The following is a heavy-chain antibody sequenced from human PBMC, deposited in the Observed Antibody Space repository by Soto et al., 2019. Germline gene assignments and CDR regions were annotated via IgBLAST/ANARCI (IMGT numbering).Heavy chain of an antibody. D-gene: IGHD3-10*01. V-gene: IGHV4-59*12. CDR3: ARGVTMVRGVIHTPYFDY. J-gene: IGHJ4*02. Sequence: SETLSLTCTVSGGSISKYYWSWIRQSPGKGLEWIGYIYYSGSTNYNPSLKSRVTISVDTSKNQFSLKLSSVTAADTAVYYCARGVTMVRGVIHTPYFDYWGQGTLVTVSS. CDR1: GGSISKYY. CDR2: IYYSGST.